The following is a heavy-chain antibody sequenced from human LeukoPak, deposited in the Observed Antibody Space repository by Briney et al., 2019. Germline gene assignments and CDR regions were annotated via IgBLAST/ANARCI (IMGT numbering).Heavy chain of an antibody. V-gene: IGHV4-59*08. CDR1: GGSIRGYY. CDR3: ARASYSYDINGWVPFDY. Sequence: SETLSLTCNVSGGSIRGYYWSWIRQPPGKGLEWIGYIYSSGSTNYNPSLKSRVTMSVDTSKNQFSLRLSSVTAADTAVYYCARASYSYDINGWVPFDYWGQGTLVTVSS. CDR2: IYSSGST. D-gene: IGHD3-22*01. J-gene: IGHJ4*02.